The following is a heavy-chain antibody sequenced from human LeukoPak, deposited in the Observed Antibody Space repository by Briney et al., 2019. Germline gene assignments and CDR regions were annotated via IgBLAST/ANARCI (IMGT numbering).Heavy chain of an antibody. D-gene: IGHD2-15*01. CDR2: IKQDGSEK. CDR1: GFTFSSYW. Sequence: GGSLRLSCAASGFTFSSYWMSWVRQAPGKGLEWVANIKQDGSEKYYVDSVKGRFTISRDNAKNSLYLQMNSLRAEDTAVYYCARVVVAATESDAFDIWGQATMVTVSS. V-gene: IGHV3-7*01. J-gene: IGHJ3*02. CDR3: ARVVVAATESDAFDI.